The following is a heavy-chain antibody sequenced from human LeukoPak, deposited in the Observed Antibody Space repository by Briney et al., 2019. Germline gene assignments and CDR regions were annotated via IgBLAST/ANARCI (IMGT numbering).Heavy chain of an antibody. V-gene: IGHV4-38-2*02. CDR1: GYSISSGYF. Sequence: PAVTLSLTCTVSGYSISSGYFWARIRQPPGQGLECIGSIHHRGNSYYNPSIKNRATVSVDRSKNQFSLKLNSVSAAETAIYYCARASPRGYARRLNNWFDPWGQGTLVTVSS. D-gene: IGHD5-12*01. CDR3: ARASPRGYARRLNNWFDP. J-gene: IGHJ5*02. CDR2: IHHRGNS.